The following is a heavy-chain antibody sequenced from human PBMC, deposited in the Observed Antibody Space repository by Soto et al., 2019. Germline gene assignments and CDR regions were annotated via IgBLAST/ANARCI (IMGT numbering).Heavy chain of an antibody. Sequence: PGGSLRLSCAASGFTVSSNYMSWVRQAPGKGLEWVSVIYSGGSTYYADSVKGRFTISRDNSKNTLYLQMNSLRAEDTAVYYCARDSYYYDSSGYKLAHFDYWGQGTLVTVSS. CDR1: GFTVSSNY. D-gene: IGHD3-22*01. V-gene: IGHV3-66*01. CDR3: ARDSYYYDSSGYKLAHFDY. CDR2: IYSGGST. J-gene: IGHJ4*02.